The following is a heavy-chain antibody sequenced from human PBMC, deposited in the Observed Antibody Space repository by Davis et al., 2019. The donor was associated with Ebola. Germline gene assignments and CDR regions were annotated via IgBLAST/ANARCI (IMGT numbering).Heavy chain of an antibody. J-gene: IGHJ4*02. D-gene: IGHD5-18*01. CDR3: ARDLSLVDTAMAGDY. Sequence: GESLKISCAASGFTFSSYSMNWVRQAPGKGLEWVSYISSSSTIYYAASVKGRFTISRENAKNSLYLQMNSLRAEDTAVYYCARDLSLVDTAMAGDYWGQGTLVTVSS. CDR2: ISSSSTI. CDR1: GFTFSSYS. V-gene: IGHV3-48*04.